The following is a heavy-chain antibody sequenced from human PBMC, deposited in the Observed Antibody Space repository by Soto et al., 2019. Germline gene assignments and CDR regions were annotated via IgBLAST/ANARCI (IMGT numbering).Heavy chain of an antibody. CDR2: ISSNGGST. Sequence: PGGSLRLSCAASGFTFSSYAMHWVRQAPGKGLEYVSAISSNGGSTYYANSVKGRFTISRDNSKNTLYLQMGSLRAEDMAVYYCARGLGLLLWFGEFDYWGQGTLVTVSS. J-gene: IGHJ4*02. CDR3: ARGLGLLLWFGEFDY. D-gene: IGHD3-10*01. V-gene: IGHV3-64*01. CDR1: GFTFSSYA.